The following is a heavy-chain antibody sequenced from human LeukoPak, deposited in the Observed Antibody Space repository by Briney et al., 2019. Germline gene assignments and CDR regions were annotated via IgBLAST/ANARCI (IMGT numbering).Heavy chain of an antibody. Sequence: GRSLRLSCAASGFTFSSYAMHWVRQAPGKGLEWVAVISYDGGNKYYADSVKGRFTISRDNSKSTLYLQVNSLRVEDTAVYYCASLRQRDPSNGNWFDPWGQGTLVTVSS. V-gene: IGHV3-30-3*01. D-gene: IGHD6-25*01. CDR1: GFTFSSYA. CDR2: ISYDGGNK. J-gene: IGHJ5*02. CDR3: ASLRQRDPSNGNWFDP.